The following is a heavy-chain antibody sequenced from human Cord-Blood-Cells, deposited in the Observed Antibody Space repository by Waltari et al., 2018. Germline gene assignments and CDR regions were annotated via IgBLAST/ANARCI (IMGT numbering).Heavy chain of an antibody. J-gene: IGHJ1*01. CDR3: ARQYCSGGSCYEYFQH. CDR2: IYYSGST. V-gene: IGHV4-39*01. CDR1: GGSFSSSSYY. D-gene: IGHD2-15*01. Sequence: QLQLQESGPGLVKPSETLSLPCTVSGGSFSSSSYYWVWIRQHPGKGLEWIGSIYYSGSTYYNPSFNSRVTMPGDTSKTQFALKVSAVTAADTAVYYCARQYCSGGSCYEYFQHWCQGTLVTVSS.